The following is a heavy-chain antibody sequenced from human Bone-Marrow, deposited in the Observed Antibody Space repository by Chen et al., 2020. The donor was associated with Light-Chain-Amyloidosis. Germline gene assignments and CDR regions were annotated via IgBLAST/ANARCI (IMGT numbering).Heavy chain of an antibody. CDR1: GVNVFSNY. Sequence: GLIQPGGSLRXXXXAYGVNVFSNYMSWVRQAPGTGLEWVAVIYSGGSTNYADSVKGLFTISRDHSKNTXXXXXXXXXXXXXXXXXXXXXXQASKYYYDTSGYSPEEDWGRGTLXTXXS. J-gene: IGHJ4*02. CDR2: IYSGGST. D-gene: IGHD3-22*01. V-gene: IGHV3-53*01. CDR3: XXXXQASKYYYDTSGYSPEED.